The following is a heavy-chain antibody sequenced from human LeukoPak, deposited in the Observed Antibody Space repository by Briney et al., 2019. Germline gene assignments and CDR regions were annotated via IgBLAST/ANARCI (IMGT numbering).Heavy chain of an antibody. Sequence: PSETLSLTCTVSGDSISSYYWSWIRQPAGKGLEWIGRIYTSGSTNYNPSLKSRVTMSGDTSKNQFSLKLSSVTAADTAVYYCAREHSSGWGNWFDPWGQGTLVTVSS. V-gene: IGHV4-4*07. J-gene: IGHJ5*02. D-gene: IGHD6-19*01. CDR1: GDSISSYY. CDR2: IYTSGST. CDR3: AREHSSGWGNWFDP.